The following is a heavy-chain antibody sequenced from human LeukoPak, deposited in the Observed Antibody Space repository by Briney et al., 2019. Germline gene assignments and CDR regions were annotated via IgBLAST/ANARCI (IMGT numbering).Heavy chain of an antibody. J-gene: IGHJ4*02. V-gene: IGHV3-74*01. CDR1: GFTFSTYW. Sequence: PGGSLRLSCAASGFTFSTYWMNWVRQAPGKGLVWVSRINSDGSSTNYADSVEGRFTISRDNAKNTLYLQMNSLRAEDTAVYYCAKDLSTSWYYFDHWGQGTRVTVSS. CDR3: AKDLSTSWYYFDH. CDR2: INSDGSST. D-gene: IGHD6-13*01.